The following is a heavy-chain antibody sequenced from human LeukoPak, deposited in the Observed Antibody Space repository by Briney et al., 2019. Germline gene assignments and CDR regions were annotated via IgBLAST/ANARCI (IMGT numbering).Heavy chain of an antibody. CDR1: GYTFTGYY. CDR2: INPNSGGT. J-gene: IGHJ4*02. V-gene: IGHV1-2*02. D-gene: IGHD6-13*01. Sequence: GASLKVSCKATGYTFTGYYMHWVRQAPGQGLEWMGWINPNSGGTNYAQKFQGRVTMTRDTSISTAYMELSRLRSDDPAVYYCARAKQQLVSFDYWGQGTLVSVSS. CDR3: ARAKQQLVSFDY.